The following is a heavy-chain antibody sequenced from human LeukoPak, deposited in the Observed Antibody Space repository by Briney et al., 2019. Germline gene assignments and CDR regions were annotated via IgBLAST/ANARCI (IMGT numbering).Heavy chain of an antibody. CDR1: GFTFNDHA. D-gene: IGHD3-22*01. J-gene: IGHJ3*02. V-gene: IGHV3-9*01. Sequence: PGGSLRLSCAASGFTFNDHAMYWVRQDPGKGLEWVSGINWNSDNIGYADSVKGRFTISRDDAKKSLFLQMNSLRTEDTALYYCARASYYYDTTGLGAVDIWGQGTMVTVSS. CDR2: INWNSDNI. CDR3: ARASYYYDTTGLGAVDI.